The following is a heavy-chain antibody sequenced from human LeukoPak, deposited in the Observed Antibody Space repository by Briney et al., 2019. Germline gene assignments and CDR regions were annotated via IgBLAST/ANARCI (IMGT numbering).Heavy chain of an antibody. V-gene: IGHV4-59*01. J-gene: IGHJ4*02. Sequence: PSETLSLTCTVSGGSISSYYWSWIRQPPGKGLEWIGYIYYSGSTNYNPSLKSRVTISVDTSKNQFSLKLSSVTAADTAVYYCARATTRDGYNDPFDYWGQGTLVTVSS. CDR3: ARATTRDGYNDPFDY. CDR2: IYYSGST. CDR1: GGSISSYY. D-gene: IGHD5-24*01.